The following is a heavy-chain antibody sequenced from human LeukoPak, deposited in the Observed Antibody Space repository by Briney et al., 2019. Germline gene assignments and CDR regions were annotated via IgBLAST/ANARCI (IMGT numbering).Heavy chain of an antibody. Sequence: GASVKVSCKASGGTFSSYAISWVRQAPGQGLEWMGRIIPILGIANYAQKFQGRVTITADKSTSTAYVELSSLRSEDTAVYYCARESGYLSGWGQGTLVTVSS. CDR3: ARESGYLSG. J-gene: IGHJ4*02. CDR1: GGTFSSYA. D-gene: IGHD5-18*01. V-gene: IGHV1-69*04. CDR2: IIPILGIA.